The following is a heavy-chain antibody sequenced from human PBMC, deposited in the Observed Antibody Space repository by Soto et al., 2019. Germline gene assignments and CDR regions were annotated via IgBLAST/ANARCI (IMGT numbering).Heavy chain of an antibody. Sequence: NPSETLSLTCAVYGGSFSGYYWSWIRQPPGKGLEWIGEINHSGSTNYNPSLKSRVTISVDTSKNQFSLKLSSVTAADTAVYYCARASLEPRGEHWFDPWGQGTLVTVSS. J-gene: IGHJ5*02. V-gene: IGHV4-34*01. CDR3: ARASLEPRGEHWFDP. D-gene: IGHD1-1*01. CDR1: GGSFSGYY. CDR2: INHSGST.